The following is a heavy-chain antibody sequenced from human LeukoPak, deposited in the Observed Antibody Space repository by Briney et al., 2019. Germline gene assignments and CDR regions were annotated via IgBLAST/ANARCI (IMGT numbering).Heavy chain of an antibody. CDR2: VYYSGST. J-gene: IGHJ4*02. CDR3: ARSELLWFGGVNSGFDY. Sequence: SETLSLTCTVSGGSISSYYWSWIRQPPWKGLEWIGYVYYSGSTNYNPSLKSRVTISIDTSRTQFSLKLSSVTAADTAVYYCARSELLWFGGVNSGFDYWGQGTLVTVSS. V-gene: IGHV4-59*01. D-gene: IGHD3-10*01. CDR1: GGSISSYY.